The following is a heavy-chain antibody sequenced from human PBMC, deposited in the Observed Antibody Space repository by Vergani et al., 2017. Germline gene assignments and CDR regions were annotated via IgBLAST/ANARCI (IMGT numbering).Heavy chain of an antibody. CDR3: AKDFPYIAVAGTSDY. D-gene: IGHD6-19*01. CDR1: GFTVSSNY. Sequence: EVQLVESGGGLIQPGGSLRLSCAASGFTVSSNYMSWVRQAPGKGLEWVSVIYSGGSTYYADSVKGRFTISRDNSKNTLYLQMNSLRAEDTAVYYCAKDFPYIAVAGTSDYWGQGTLVTVSS. V-gene: IGHV3-53*01. J-gene: IGHJ4*02. CDR2: IYSGGST.